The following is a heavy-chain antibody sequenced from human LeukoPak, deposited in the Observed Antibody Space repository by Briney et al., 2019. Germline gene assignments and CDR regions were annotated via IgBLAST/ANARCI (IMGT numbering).Heavy chain of an antibody. CDR1: GYSFITYR. V-gene: IGHV5-51*01. CDR2: IYPGDSDT. J-gene: IGHJ4*02. Sequence: GESLKISCKGSGYSFITYRIGWVRQMPGKGLEWMGIIYPGDSDTRYSPSFQGQVTISVDKSISTAYLRWSSLKASDSGMYYCARHLEGRFNVIDYWGQGTLVTVSS. D-gene: IGHD3-16*02. CDR3: ARHLEGRFNVIDY.